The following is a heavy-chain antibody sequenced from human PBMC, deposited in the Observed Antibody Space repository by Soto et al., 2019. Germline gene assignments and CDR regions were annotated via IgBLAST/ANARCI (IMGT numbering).Heavy chain of an antibody. CDR2: IKTKAEGGAT. J-gene: IGHJ6*02. Sequence: EVQLVESGGGLVKPGGSLRLSCAASDFTINNAWMNWVRQAPGKGLEWVGRIKTKAEGGATDYAAPLKGRFTISRDDSRNTLFLQMNSLKTEDTAVYYCTTGSVEGVWGQGATVTVSS. D-gene: IGHD2-15*01. V-gene: IGHV3-15*07. CDR3: TTGSVEGV. CDR1: DFTINNAW.